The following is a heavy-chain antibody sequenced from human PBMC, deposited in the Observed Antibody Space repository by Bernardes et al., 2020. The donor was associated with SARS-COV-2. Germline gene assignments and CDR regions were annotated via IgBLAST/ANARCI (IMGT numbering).Heavy chain of an antibody. CDR3: ARECLGLGSSGYLKQNWFDP. V-gene: IGHV1-18*01. Sequence: ASVKVSCKASGYTFTSYGISWVRQAPGQGLEWMGWISAYNGNTNYAQKLQGRVTMTTDTSTSTAYMELRSLGSDDTAVYYCARECLGLGSSGYLKQNWFDPWGQGSLVTVSS. J-gene: IGHJ5*02. D-gene: IGHD3-16*01. CDR2: ISAYNGNT. CDR1: GYTFTSYG.